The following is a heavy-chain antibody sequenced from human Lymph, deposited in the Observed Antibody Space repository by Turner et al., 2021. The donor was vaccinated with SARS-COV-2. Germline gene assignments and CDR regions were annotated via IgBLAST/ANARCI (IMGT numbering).Heavy chain of an antibody. CDR2: ITFTSSYN. J-gene: IGHJ4*02. D-gene: IGHD2-21*02. V-gene: IGHV3-21*01. CDR1: GFTFSSYS. CDR3: ARGPPDFPYYFDY. Sequence: VQLVESGGGLVKPGVSLRLSCAASGFTFSSYSMNWVRQAQGKGLEWVSTITFTSSYNYYADSVKGRFTITRDNDKNSLYLQMNSLRAEDTAVYYCARGPPDFPYYFDYWGQGTLVTVSS.